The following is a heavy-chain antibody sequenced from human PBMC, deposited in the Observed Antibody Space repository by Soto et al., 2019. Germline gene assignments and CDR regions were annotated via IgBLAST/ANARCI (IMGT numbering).Heavy chain of an antibody. CDR1: GGSISSSSYY. D-gene: IGHD1-26*01. CDR3: ARLIGEVGATLDY. J-gene: IGHJ4*02. V-gene: IGHV4-39*01. Sequence: LSLTCTVSGGSISSSSYYWGWIRQPPGKGLEWIGSIYYSGSTYYNPSLKSRVTISVDTSKNQFSLKLSSVTAADTAVYYCARLIGEVGATLDYWGQGTLVTVSS. CDR2: IYYSGST.